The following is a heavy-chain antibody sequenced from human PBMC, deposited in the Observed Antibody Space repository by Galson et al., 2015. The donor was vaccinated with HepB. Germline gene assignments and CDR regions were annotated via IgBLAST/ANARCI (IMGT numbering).Heavy chain of an antibody. CDR3: AKGYSGYDRGYFDY. CDR2: ISWNSGSI. Sequence: SLRLSCAASGFTFDDYAMHWVRQAPGKGLEWVSGISWNSGSIGYADSVKGRFTISRDNAKNSLYLQMNSLRAEDTALYYCAKGYSGYDRGYFDYWGQGTLVTVSS. J-gene: IGHJ4*02. CDR1: GFTFDDYA. V-gene: IGHV3-9*01. D-gene: IGHD5-12*01.